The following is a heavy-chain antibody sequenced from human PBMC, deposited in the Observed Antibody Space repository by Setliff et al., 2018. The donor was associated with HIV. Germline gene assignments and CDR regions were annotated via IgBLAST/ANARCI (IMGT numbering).Heavy chain of an antibody. J-gene: IGHJ3*02. V-gene: IGHV4-61*09. CDR1: GGSINRGTYY. D-gene: IGHD4-17*01. CDR2: IYITGST. CDR3: ARDGPDYGDYTDAFDI. Sequence: SETLSLTCSVSGGSINRGTYYWTWIRQSAGKGLEWIGHIYITGSTDYNPSLKSRVTISVDKSKSQFSLKLNSVTAADTAVYYCARDGPDYGDYTDAFDIWGQGTMVTVSS.